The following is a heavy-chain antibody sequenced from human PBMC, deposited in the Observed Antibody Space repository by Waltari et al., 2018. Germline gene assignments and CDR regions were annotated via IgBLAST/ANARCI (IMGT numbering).Heavy chain of an antibody. CDR2: IYTSGRT. V-gene: IGHV4-61*09. J-gene: IGHJ1*01. D-gene: IGHD6-19*01. Sequence: QVQLQESGPGLVKPSQTLSLTCTVSGGSISSGSYYWSWIRQPAGKGLEWIGYIYTSGRTSYTPALKSRVTISVDTSKNQFSLKLSSVTAADTAVYYCARYSSGWYRGYFQHWGQGTLVTVSS. CDR3: ARYSSGWYRGYFQH. CDR1: GGSISSGSYY.